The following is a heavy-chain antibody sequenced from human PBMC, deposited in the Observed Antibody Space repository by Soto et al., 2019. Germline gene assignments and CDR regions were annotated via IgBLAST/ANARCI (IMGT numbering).Heavy chain of an antibody. J-gene: IGHJ4*02. Sequence: EVQLLESGGGLVQPGGSLRLTCVGSGFTFRNQDMRWVRQAPGKGLEWVSGISGRGGVTYYADSVKGRFTISRDNSKNTLYQQMNNLRANDTAVYYCAKDRQFRSYYESAGHYNDWGQGTLVTVSS. CDR1: GFTFRNQD. V-gene: IGHV3-23*01. D-gene: IGHD3-22*01. CDR3: AKDRQFRSYYESAGHYND. CDR2: ISGRGGVT.